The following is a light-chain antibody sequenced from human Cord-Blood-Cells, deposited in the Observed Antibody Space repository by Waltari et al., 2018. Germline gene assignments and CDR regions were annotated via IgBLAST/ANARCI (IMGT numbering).Light chain of an antibody. V-gene: IGLV1-47*01. J-gene: IGLJ1*01. CDR2: RNN. CDR1: SSNIGSNY. Sequence: QSVLTQPPSASGTPGQRVTISCSGSSSNIGSNYVYWYQQLPGTAPKLLIYRNNRRPSGVPDRFSGSKSGTSASLAIRGLRSEDEADYYCAAWDDSLSGYVFGTGTKVTVL. CDR3: AAWDDSLSGYV.